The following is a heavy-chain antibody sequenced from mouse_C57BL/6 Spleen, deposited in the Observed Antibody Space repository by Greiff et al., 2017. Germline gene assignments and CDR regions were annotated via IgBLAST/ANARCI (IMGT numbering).Heavy chain of an antibody. D-gene: IGHD1-1*01. CDR2: INPGSGGT. CDR3: ARREYITTVVARAMDY. V-gene: IGHV1-54*01. CDR1: GYAFTNYL. Sequence: QVHVKQSGAELVRPGTSVKVSCKASGYAFTNYLIEWVKQRPGQGLEWIGVINPGSGGTNYNEKVKGKATLTADKSSSTAYMQLSSLTSEDSAVYFCARREYITTVVARAMDYWGQGTSVTVSS. J-gene: IGHJ4*01.